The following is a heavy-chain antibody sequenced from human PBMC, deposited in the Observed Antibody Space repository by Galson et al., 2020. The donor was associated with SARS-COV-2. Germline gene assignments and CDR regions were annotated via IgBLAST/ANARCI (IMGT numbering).Heavy chain of an antibody. CDR3: AKVHLGWTYYYYGMDV. J-gene: IGHJ6*02. CDR1: GFTFSSYG. D-gene: IGHD2-21*01. Sequence: GGSLRLSCAASGFTFSSYGMHWVRQAPGKGLEWVAVISYDGSNKYYADSVKGRFTISRDNSKNTLYLQMNSLRAEDTAVYYCAKVHLGWTYYYYGMDVWGQGTTVTVSS. CDR2: ISYDGSNK. V-gene: IGHV3-30*18.